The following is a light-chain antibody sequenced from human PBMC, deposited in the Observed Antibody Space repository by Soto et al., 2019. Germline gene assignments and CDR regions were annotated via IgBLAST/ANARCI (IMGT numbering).Light chain of an antibody. CDR1: QSISSY. CDR2: VAS. J-gene: IGKJ1*01. Sequence: DIQMTQSPSTLSASIGDRVTITCRASQSISSYLNWYQQKPGTAPKLLIYVASSLRSGVPSRFSGSGSGTEFTLTISSLHPEDFATYYCQQTYSDLWTFGQGTKVDIK. CDR3: QQTYSDLWT. V-gene: IGKV1-39*01.